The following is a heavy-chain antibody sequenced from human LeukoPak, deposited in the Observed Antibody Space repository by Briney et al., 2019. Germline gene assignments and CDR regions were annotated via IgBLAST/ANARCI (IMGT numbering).Heavy chain of an antibody. D-gene: IGHD3-3*01. Sequence: GGSLRLSCAASGFTFSDHYMDWVRQAPGKGLEWVGRIRNKANSYTTEYAASVKGRFTISRDDSKNSLYLQMNSLKTEDMAVYYCARDGGFWSGYYYYYFMDVWGKGTTVTVS. J-gene: IGHJ6*03. V-gene: IGHV3-72*01. CDR3: ARDGGFWSGYYYYYFMDV. CDR2: IRNKANSYTT. CDR1: GFTFSDHY.